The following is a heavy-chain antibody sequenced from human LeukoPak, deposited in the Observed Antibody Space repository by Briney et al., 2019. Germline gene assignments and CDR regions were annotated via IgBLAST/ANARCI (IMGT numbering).Heavy chain of an antibody. CDR3: ARRPYYYDSSGYPLGAFDI. CDR2: IIPIFGTA. J-gene: IGHJ3*02. Sequence: SVKVSCKASGGTFSSYAINWVRQAPGQGLEWMGGIIPIFGTANYAQKFQGRVTITTDESTSTAYMELSSLRSEDTAVYYCARRPYYYDSSGYPLGAFDIWGQGTMVTVSS. D-gene: IGHD3-22*01. CDR1: GGTFSSYA. V-gene: IGHV1-69*05.